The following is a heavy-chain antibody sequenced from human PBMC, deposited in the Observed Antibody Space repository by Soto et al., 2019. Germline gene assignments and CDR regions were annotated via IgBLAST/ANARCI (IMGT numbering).Heavy chain of an antibody. CDR2: IKQDGSEQ. CDR1: GFTFSGYW. CDR3: AREAV. Sequence: EVQLVESGGGLVQPGGSLRLSCAASGFTFSGYWMSWVRQAPGKGLEWVANIKQDGSEQFYVDSVKGRCTISRDNAKNSLYRQMNCLRAEDTAVYYCAREAVWGQGTTVTVSS. V-gene: IGHV3-7*05. J-gene: IGHJ6*02.